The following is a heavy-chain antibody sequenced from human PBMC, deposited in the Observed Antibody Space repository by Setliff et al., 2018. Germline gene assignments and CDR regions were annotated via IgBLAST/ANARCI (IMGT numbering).Heavy chain of an antibody. CDR3: ARAQNIFGGNFDS. Sequence: GGSLRLSCAASGFTFNIYAFNWVRQAPGKGLEWLAVTSYDGKNNYYGDSVKGRFTISRDNSQNTVYLQMNALSGDDTAVYFCARAQNIFGGNFDSWGQGTLVTVSS. V-gene: IGHV3-30*03. D-gene: IGHD3-3*01. CDR1: GFTFNIYA. CDR2: TSYDGKNN. J-gene: IGHJ4*02.